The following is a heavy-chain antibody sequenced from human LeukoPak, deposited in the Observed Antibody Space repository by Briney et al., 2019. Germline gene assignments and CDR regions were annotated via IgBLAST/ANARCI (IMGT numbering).Heavy chain of an antibody. CDR1: GYTLTELS. V-gene: IGHV1-24*01. Sequence: ASVKISCKVSGYTLTELSMHWVRQAPGKGLEWMGGFDPEDGETIYAQKSQGRVTMTEDTSTDTAYMELSSLRSEDTAVYYCATPGNMIVVNELNDAFDIWGQGTMVTVSS. CDR2: FDPEDGET. CDR3: ATPGNMIVVNELNDAFDI. J-gene: IGHJ3*02. D-gene: IGHD3-22*01.